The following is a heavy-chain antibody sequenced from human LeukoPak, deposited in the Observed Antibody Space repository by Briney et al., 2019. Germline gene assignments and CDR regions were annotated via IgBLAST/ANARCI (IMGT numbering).Heavy chain of an antibody. CDR1: GFTFSSYW. Sequence: GGSLRLPCAASGFTFSSYWMHWVRQAPGKGLVLVSRVNTDGRSTSYADSVKGRFTISRDNAKNTLYLQMNSLRAEDTAVYYCAKPYGSGYSYFDSWGQGALVTVSS. CDR2: VNTDGRST. D-gene: IGHD6-19*01. CDR3: AKPYGSGYSYFDS. J-gene: IGHJ4*02. V-gene: IGHV3-74*01.